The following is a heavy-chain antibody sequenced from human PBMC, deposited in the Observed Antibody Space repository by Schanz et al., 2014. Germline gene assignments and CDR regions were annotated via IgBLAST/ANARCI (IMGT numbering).Heavy chain of an antibody. D-gene: IGHD6-19*01. Sequence: QVQLVESGGGVVQPGGSLRLSCAASGFTFSSYGMHWVRQGPGRGLEWVTVISDDGSHKFYADSAKGRFTISRDDSKNMLYLQMNSLRVEDTAVYYCARDPLTVAAFDFWGQGTLVTVSS. CDR2: ISDDGSHK. J-gene: IGHJ4*02. CDR3: ARDPLTVAAFDF. V-gene: IGHV3-30*19. CDR1: GFTFSSYG.